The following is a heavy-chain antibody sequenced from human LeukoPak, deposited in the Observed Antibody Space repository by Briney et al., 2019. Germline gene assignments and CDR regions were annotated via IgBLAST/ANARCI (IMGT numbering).Heavy chain of an antibody. CDR3: AAGTTVTDDNWFDP. Sequence: GGSLRLSCAASGFTFSSYWMHWVRHAPGKGLVWVSRINSDGSSTSYADSVKGRFTISRDNAKNTLYLQMNSLRAEDTAVYYCAAGTTVTDDNWFDPWGQGTLVTVSS. V-gene: IGHV3-74*01. CDR2: INSDGSST. D-gene: IGHD4-4*01. CDR1: GFTFSSYW. J-gene: IGHJ5*02.